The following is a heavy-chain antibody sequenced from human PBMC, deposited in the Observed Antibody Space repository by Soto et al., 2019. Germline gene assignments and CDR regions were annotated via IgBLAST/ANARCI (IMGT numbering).Heavy chain of an antibody. CDR3: SAEMITLTAPDFFDS. Sequence: QVQLQESGPGLVKPSQTLSLTCSVSGASISIGAYYWTWIRQHPGKGLEWIGSIYDSGTTYYSPSLMSRLNISVDTSNNQFSLRMNSMTAADTAVYYCSAEMITLTAPDFFDSWGQGTLVTVSS. D-gene: IGHD3-9*01. V-gene: IGHV4-31*03. CDR2: IYDSGTT. J-gene: IGHJ4*02. CDR1: GASISIGAYY.